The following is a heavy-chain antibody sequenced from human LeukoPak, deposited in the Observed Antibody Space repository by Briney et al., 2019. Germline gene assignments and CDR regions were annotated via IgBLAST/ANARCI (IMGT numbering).Heavy chain of an antibody. Sequence: GGSLRLSCAASGFTFSSYGMSWVRQAPGKGLVWVSRINSDGSSTSYADSVKGRFTISRDNARNTLYLQMNSLRAEDTAVYYCARGYYYDSSGYCGHGYFDLWGRGTLVTVSS. CDR1: GFTFSSYG. J-gene: IGHJ2*01. CDR2: INSDGSST. D-gene: IGHD3-22*01. CDR3: ARGYYYDSSGYCGHGYFDL. V-gene: IGHV3-74*01.